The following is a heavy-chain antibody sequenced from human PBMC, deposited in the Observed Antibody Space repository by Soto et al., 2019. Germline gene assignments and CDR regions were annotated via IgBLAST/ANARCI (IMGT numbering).Heavy chain of an antibody. V-gene: IGHV1-69*13. Sequence: GASVKVSCTASGGTFSSYAISWVRQAPGQGLEWMGGIIPIFGTANYAQKFQGRVTITADESTSTAYMELSSLRSEDTAVYYCAREHIPGGYFDYWGQGTLVTVSS. CDR2: IIPIFGTA. J-gene: IGHJ4*02. CDR3: AREHIPGGYFDY. CDR1: GGTFSSYA. D-gene: IGHD3-16*01.